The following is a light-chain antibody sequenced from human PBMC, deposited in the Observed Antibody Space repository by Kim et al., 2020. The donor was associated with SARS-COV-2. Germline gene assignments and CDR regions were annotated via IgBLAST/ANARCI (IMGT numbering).Light chain of an antibody. V-gene: IGKV1-39*01. J-gene: IGKJ2*01. CDR1: QSISNT. CDR3: QQSFGTPYT. Sequence: SASVGDRVTITCRASQSISNTLNWHQQKPGKAPKLLIWAASRLQSGVPSRFSGSGSGTDFTLTISSLQPEDFATYQCQQSFGTPYTFGQGTKLEI. CDR2: AAS.